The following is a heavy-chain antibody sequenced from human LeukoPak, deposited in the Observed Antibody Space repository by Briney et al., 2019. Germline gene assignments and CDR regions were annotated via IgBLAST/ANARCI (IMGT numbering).Heavy chain of an antibody. CDR1: GFTFSSYG. CDR2: IWYDGSNK. V-gene: IGHV3-33*01. D-gene: IGHD5-24*01. J-gene: IGHJ4*02. CDR3: ARVLDGYTDY. Sequence: GRSLRLSCAASGFTFSSYGMHWVRQALGKGLEWVAVIWYDGSNKYYADSVKGRFTISRDNSKNTLYLQMNSLRAEDTAMYYCARVLDGYTDYWGQGTLVTVSS.